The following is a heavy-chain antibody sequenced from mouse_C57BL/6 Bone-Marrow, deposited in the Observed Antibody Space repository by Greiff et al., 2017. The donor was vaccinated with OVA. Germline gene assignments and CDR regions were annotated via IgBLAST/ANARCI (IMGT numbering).Heavy chain of an antibody. V-gene: IGHV5-12*01. D-gene: IGHD1-1*01. CDR2: ISNGGGST. CDR1: GFTFSDYY. CDR3: ARGGVRSAWFAY. Sequence: LKESGGGLVQPGGSLKLSCAASGFTFSDYYMYWVRQTPEKRLEWVAYISNGGGSTYYPDTVKGRFTISRDNAKNTLYLQMSRLKSEDTAVYYGARGGVRSAWFAYWGQGTLVTVSA. J-gene: IGHJ3*01.